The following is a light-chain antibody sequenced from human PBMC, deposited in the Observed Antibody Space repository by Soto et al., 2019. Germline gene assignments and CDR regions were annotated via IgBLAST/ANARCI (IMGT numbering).Light chain of an antibody. V-gene: IGLV2-8*01. J-gene: IGLJ2*01. CDR3: SSHAGSKNLVL. CDR1: SSDVGGYNY. CDR2: EVT. Sequence: QFCLGGPPSASGSPGHSFTISCTGTSSDVGGYNYVSWYQHHPGKAPKLMIYEVTKRPSGVPDRFSGSKSGNTASLTVSGLQAEDEADYSCSSHAGSKNLVLFGGGTKVTVL.